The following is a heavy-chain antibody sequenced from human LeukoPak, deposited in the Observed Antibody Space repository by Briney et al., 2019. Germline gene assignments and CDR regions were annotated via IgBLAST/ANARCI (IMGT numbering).Heavy chain of an antibody. D-gene: IGHD6-19*01. V-gene: IGHV3-74*01. CDR1: GFTFSKYW. J-gene: IGHJ4*02. CDR3: ATKQWLAPPPDS. CDR2: INTDGTVT. Sequence: GGSLRLSRAASGFTFSKYWMLSVRQAPREGLDSVSRINTDGTVTTYADSVKGRFTVSRDNADNTMFLQMNSVRDEDTAVYYCATKQWLAPPPDSWGQGTPVTVSS.